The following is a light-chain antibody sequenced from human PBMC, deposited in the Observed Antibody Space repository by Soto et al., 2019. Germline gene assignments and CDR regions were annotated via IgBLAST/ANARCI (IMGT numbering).Light chain of an antibody. V-gene: IGLV2-14*01. Sequence: QPAPPHPACLSGAPGHSITISCTGTSSDIGAYDYVSWLQQHPGKAPKPMISEFNTRPSGVSNRVSGSKSGNTAYLTISGLQVEGEGEYFCFSFTTTSTHVFGTGTKVTVL. J-gene: IGLJ1*01. CDR1: SSDIGAYDY. CDR2: EFN. CDR3: FSFTTTSTHV.